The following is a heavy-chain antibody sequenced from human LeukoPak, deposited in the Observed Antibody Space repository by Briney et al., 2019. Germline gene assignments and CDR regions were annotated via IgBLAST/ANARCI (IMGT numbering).Heavy chain of an antibody. CDR3: ARDPTYFYDSSGYDY. D-gene: IGHD3-22*01. CDR2: IIPIFGTA. CDR1: GGTFSSYA. J-gene: IGHJ4*02. V-gene: IGHV1-69*13. Sequence: ASVNVSCKASGGTFSSYAISWVRQAPGQGLEWMGGIIPIFGTANYAQKFQGRVTITADESTSTAYMELSSLRSEDTAVYYCARDPTYFYDSSGYDYWGQGTLVTVSS.